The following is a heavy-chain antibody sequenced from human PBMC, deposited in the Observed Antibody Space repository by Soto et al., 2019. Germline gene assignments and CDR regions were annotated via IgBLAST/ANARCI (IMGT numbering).Heavy chain of an antibody. CDR2: IYRSGNT. CDR1: GGSISSGGYS. CDR3: ARGPPLH. V-gene: IGHV4-30-2*01. J-gene: IGHJ4*02. Sequence: SGTLSLTCAVSGGSISSGGYSWSWIRQPPGKGLEWIGYIYRSGNTYYNPSLKSRVTISVDRSKNQFSLKLSSVTAADTAVYYCARGPPLHWGQGTLVPVSS.